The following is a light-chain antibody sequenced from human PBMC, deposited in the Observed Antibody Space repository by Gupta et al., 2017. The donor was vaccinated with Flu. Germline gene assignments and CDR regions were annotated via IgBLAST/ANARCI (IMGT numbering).Light chain of an antibody. Sequence: EIVMTQSPATLSVSPGEKATLSCRARENVSSNLAWYQQKPGQAPRLLIYGASTRATGIPARFSGSGFGTEFTLTISSLQSEDFAVYYCHQYNNWPGTFGGGTKVEIK. J-gene: IGKJ4*01. CDR1: ENVSSN. V-gene: IGKV3-15*01. CDR2: GAS. CDR3: HQYNNWPGT.